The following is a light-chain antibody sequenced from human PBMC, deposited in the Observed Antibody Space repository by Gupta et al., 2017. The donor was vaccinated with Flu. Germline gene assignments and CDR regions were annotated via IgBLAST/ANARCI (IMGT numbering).Light chain of an antibody. CDR3: QQRSNWPPSIT. CDR1: QSVSSY. CDR2: DAS. J-gene: IGKJ5*01. V-gene: IGKV3-11*01. Sequence: IVLTQSPATLSLSPGERATLSCRASQSVSSYLAWYQQKPGQAPRLLIYDASNRATGIPARCSGSGGGTDFTLTISSREPEDFAVYYCQQRSNWPPSITFGQGTRMEIK.